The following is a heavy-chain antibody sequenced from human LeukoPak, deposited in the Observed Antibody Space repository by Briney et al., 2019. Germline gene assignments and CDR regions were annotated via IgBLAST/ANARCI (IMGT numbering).Heavy chain of an antibody. V-gene: IGHV4-39*01. J-gene: IGHJ4*02. D-gene: IGHD3-16*01. Sequence: PSETLSLTCTVSGGSISSSSYYWGWIRQPPGKGLEWIGSIYYSGSTYYNPPLKSRVTISVDTSKNQFSLKLSSVTAADTAVYYCARIRGITYYFDYWGQGTLVTVSS. CDR3: ARIRGITYYFDY. CDR2: IYYSGST. CDR1: GGSISSSSYY.